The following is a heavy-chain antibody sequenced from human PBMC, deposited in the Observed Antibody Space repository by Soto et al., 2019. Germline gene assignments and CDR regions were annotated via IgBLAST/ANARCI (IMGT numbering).Heavy chain of an antibody. D-gene: IGHD1-1*01. V-gene: IGHV3-66*01. CDR2: IFSGGST. Sequence: EVQLVESGGGLVQPGGSLRLSCAASGFTVSSNYMIWVRQAPEKGLEWVSVIFSGGSTYYADSVKGRFTISRDNSKNTLYLEMNGLRAEDPAVYYCARDRYPLDYWGQGTLVTVSS. CDR3: ARDRYPLDY. CDR1: GFTVSSNY. J-gene: IGHJ4*02.